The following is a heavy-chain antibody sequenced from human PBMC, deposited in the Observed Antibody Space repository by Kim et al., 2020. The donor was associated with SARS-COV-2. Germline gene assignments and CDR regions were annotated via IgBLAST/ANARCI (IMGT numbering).Heavy chain of an antibody. V-gene: IGHV5-51*01. Sequence: GESLKISCKISEYSFTRYCIGWVRQTPGKGLEWMGIIYPTDSDTRYSPSFQGQVTITADNSISTAYLQWSSLKASDTAMYYCATWRGANWFDFWGQGTLVTVS. CDR3: ATWRGANWFDF. J-gene: IGHJ4*02. CDR2: IYPTDSDT. CDR1: EYSFTRYC. D-gene: IGHD3-3*01.